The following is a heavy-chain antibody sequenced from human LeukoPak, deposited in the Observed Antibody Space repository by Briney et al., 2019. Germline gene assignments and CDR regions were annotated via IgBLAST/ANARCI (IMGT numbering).Heavy chain of an antibody. V-gene: IGHV3-23*01. CDR1: GFTFSDYA. J-gene: IGHJ4*02. CDR3: ARVVVATRFDN. D-gene: IGHD5-12*01. CDR2: IHRSGATT. Sequence: GGSLRLSCAASGFTFSDYAMTWVRQAPGKGLEWVSFIHRSGATTYYADSVKGRFTISRDNVKNTIDLQMSSLRVEDTAVYYCARVVVATRFDNWGQGTLVTVSP.